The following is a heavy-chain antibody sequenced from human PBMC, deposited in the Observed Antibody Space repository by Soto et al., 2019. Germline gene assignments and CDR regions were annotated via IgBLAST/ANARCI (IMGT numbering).Heavy chain of an antibody. CDR2: VYSSGTT. CDR1: GGSINSYW. D-gene: IGHD3-10*01. J-gene: IGHJ4*02. V-gene: IGHV4-4*07. Sequence: SETLSLTCSVSGGSINSYWWSWIRQPAGKGLEWIGRVYSSGTTDYNPSLNSRATLSVETSKNQFSLKLSSVTTADTAVYYCARDIGSYAYGEGYWGQGIQVTVSS. CDR3: ARDIGSYAYGEGY.